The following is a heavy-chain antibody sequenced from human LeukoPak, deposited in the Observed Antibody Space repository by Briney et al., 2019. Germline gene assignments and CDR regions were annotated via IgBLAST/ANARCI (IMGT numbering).Heavy chain of an antibody. J-gene: IGHJ5*02. Sequence: SETLSLTCTVSGGSISSSSYYWGWIRQPPGKGLEWIGSIYYSGSTYYNPSLKSRVTISVDTSKNQFSLKLSSVTAADTAVYYFARSIVVVVAATRWFDPWGQGTLVTASS. D-gene: IGHD2-15*01. CDR3: ARSIVVVVAATRWFDP. CDR2: IYYSGST. V-gene: IGHV4-39*01. CDR1: GGSISSSSYY.